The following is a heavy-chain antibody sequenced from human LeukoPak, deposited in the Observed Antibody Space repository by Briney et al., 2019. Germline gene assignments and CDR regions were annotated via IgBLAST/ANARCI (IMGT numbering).Heavy chain of an antibody. D-gene: IGHD2-15*01. Sequence: GGSLRLSCAASGFTFSRDWMHWVRQAPGKGLEWVSSISSSSSYIYYADSVKGRFTISRDNAKNSLYLQMNSLRAEDTAVYYCARAGSGGDWGQGTLVTVSS. CDR2: ISSSSSYI. CDR3: ARAGSGGD. J-gene: IGHJ4*02. CDR1: GFTFSRDW. V-gene: IGHV3-21*01.